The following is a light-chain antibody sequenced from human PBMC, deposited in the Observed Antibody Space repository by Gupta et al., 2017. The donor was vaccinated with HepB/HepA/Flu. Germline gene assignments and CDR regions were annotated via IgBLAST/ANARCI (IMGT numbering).Light chain of an antibody. CDR1: RSNIGSNY. J-gene: IGLJ2*01. V-gene: IGLV1-47*01. CDR3: AVWDDSLSGFL. CDR2: RND. Sequence: QSVVTQPPSASGTPGQTVTTSCSGSRSNIGSNYVDWYWQVPGAAPEVLIHRNDQRPSGVPDRVSGSKSGTSASLAISGLRSDDEADYYCAVWDDSLSGFLFGGGTKLTVL.